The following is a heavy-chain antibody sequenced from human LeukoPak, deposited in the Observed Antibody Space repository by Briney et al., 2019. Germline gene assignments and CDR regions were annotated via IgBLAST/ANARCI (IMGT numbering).Heavy chain of an antibody. J-gene: IGHJ6*03. CDR3: AKDRGYYYSSGALMDV. V-gene: IGHV3-9*01. CDR1: GFTFDDYA. D-gene: IGHD3-10*01. Sequence: PGGSLRLSCAASGFTFDDYAMHWVRQAPGKGLEWVSGISWNSVSIGYADSVKGRFTIPRHNAKNSLYLHMNSLRVEDTALYYCAKDRGYYYSSGALMDVWGKGTTVTISS. CDR2: ISWNSVSI.